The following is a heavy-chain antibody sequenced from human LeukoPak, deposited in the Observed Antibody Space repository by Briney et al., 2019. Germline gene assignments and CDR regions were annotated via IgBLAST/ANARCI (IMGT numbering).Heavy chain of an antibody. CDR3: ARSKPNWNPPDY. J-gene: IGHJ4*02. V-gene: IGHV4-59*08. Sequence: PPETLCLTCAVSGGSITSNLWNWIRQQPGKGLAWIGYIYNTMSTSYNPSLKSRATISGDTSKNQFSPKLNSVTAADTAVYYCARSKPNWNPPDYWGQGILVTVSS. D-gene: IGHD1-1*01. CDR1: GGSITSNL. CDR2: IYNTMST.